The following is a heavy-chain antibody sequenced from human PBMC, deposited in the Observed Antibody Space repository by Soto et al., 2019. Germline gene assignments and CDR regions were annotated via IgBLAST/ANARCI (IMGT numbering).Heavy chain of an antibody. CDR3: AVHYYDSSGYPPRAPHYYYYGMDV. V-gene: IGHV5-51*01. Sequence: PGESLKLSCKGSGYSFTRYWIGWVRQMPGKGLEWMGVIYPGDSDTRYSPSFQGQVTISADKSISTAYLQWSSLKASDTAMYYCAVHYYDSSGYPPRAPHYYYYGMDVCGQGTPVTVSS. CDR1: GYSFTRYW. D-gene: IGHD3-22*01. J-gene: IGHJ6*01. CDR2: IYPGDSDT.